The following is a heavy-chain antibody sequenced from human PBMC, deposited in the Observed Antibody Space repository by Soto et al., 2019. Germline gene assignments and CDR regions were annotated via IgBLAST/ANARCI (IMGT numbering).Heavy chain of an antibody. CDR1: GFTVSSNF. J-gene: IGHJ3*01. CDR3: ARDPDGSGPKF. CDR2: IYRGGSA. D-gene: IGHD3-10*01. V-gene: IGHV3-53*01. Sequence: EVQLVESGGGLIQPGGSLRLSCAGSGFTVSSNFMSWVRQAPGKGLEWVSIIYRGGSAYYADSVKVRFTSSRDNSKNTLYLQMNSRRAEDTAVYYCARDPDGSGPKFWGQGTMVTVSS.